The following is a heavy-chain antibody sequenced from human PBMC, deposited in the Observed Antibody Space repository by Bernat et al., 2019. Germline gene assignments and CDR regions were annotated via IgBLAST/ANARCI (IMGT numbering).Heavy chain of an antibody. CDR2: ISSNGGST. CDR3: ARSSSSYYYYMDV. V-gene: IGHV3-64*01. J-gene: IGHJ6*03. CDR1: GFTFSSYA. D-gene: IGHD6-6*01. Sequence: EVQLVESGGGLVQPGGSLRLSCAASGFTFSSYAMHWVRQAPGKGLDYVSAISSNGGSTYYANSVKGRFTISRDNSKNTLYLQMGSLRAEDMAVYYCARSSSSYYYYMDVWGKGTTVTVSS.